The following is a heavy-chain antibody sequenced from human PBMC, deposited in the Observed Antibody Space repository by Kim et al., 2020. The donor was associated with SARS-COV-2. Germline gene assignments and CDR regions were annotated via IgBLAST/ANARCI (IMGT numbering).Heavy chain of an antibody. CDR3: AREGTGYSGSAPGDY. Sequence: GGSLRLSCAASGFTFSSYSMNWVRQAPGKGLEWVSSISSSSSYIYYADSVKGRFTISRDNAKNSLYLQMNSLRAEDTAVYYCAREGTGYSGSAPGDYWGQGTLVTVSS. D-gene: IGHD5-12*01. V-gene: IGHV3-21*01. CDR2: ISSSSSYI. CDR1: GFTFSSYS. J-gene: IGHJ4*02.